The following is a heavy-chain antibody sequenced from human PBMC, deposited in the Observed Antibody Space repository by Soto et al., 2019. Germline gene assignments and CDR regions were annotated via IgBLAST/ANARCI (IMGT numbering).Heavy chain of an antibody. CDR3: ARQGDSTMAILDY. CDR1: GGSFSGDY. Sequence: TSETLSLTCAVYGGSFSGDYWSWIRQPPGKGLEWIGEINGRGSTKYNPSLKSRVTMSVDPSKNQFSLKLTSVTAADTAVYYCARQGDSTMAILDYWGQGALVTSPQ. J-gene: IGHJ4*02. CDR2: INGRGST. V-gene: IGHV4-34*01. D-gene: IGHD5-18*01.